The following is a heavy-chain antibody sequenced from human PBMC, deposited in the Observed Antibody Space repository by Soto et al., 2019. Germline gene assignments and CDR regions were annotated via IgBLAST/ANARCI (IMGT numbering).Heavy chain of an antibody. CDR1: GYTFTSYG. Sequence: ASVKGSCKAAGYTFTSYGISWVRQAPGQGLEWMGWINPDNGNTKSSQKFQDRVIITRDTSASTAYMDLSSLRSEDTAVYYCARGIATGQLDPWGQGTLVTVSS. D-gene: IGHD2-15*01. V-gene: IGHV1-18*04. CDR3: ARGIATGQLDP. J-gene: IGHJ5*02. CDR2: INPDNGNT.